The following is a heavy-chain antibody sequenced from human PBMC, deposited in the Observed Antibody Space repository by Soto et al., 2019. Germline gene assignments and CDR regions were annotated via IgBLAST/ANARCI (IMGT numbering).Heavy chain of an antibody. CDR2: IYYSGST. Sequence: QVQLQESGPGLVKPSETLSLTCTVSGGSVSSGSYYWSWIRQPPGKGLEWIGYIYYSGSTNYNPSITRRVTISVDTSQNQFSLKLRSVTAADTAVYYCARGRGIQLRHSLDYWGQGTLVTVSS. D-gene: IGHD5-18*01. V-gene: IGHV4-61*01. J-gene: IGHJ4*02. CDR1: GGSVSSGSYY. CDR3: ARGRGIQLRHSLDY.